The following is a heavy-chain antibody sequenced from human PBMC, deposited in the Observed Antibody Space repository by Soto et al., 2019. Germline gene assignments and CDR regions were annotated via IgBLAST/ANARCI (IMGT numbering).Heavy chain of an antibody. V-gene: IGHV3-33*01. J-gene: IGHJ4*02. CDR2: IWYDGGTK. D-gene: IGHD6-13*01. Sequence: QVQLVESGGGVVQPGRSLRLSCAASGFTFSTSGMHWVRQAPDKGLEWVAIIWYDGGTKYYADSVKGRFTISRDNSKNTLDLQMHRLRAEDTALYYCASARYSSSWYLAYWGQGTLVFVSS. CDR1: GFTFSTSG. CDR3: ASARYSSSWYLAY.